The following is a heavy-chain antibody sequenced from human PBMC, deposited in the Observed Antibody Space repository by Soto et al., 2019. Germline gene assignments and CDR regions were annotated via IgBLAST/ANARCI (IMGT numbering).Heavy chain of an antibody. D-gene: IGHD6-13*01. CDR3: AKHVSSSWSPFSYGMDV. Sequence: EVQLVESGGGLVQPGRSLRLSCAASGFTFDDYAMHWVRQAPGKGLEWVSGISWNSGSIGYADSVKGRFTISRDNAKNSLYLQMNSLRAEDTALYYCAKHVSSSWSPFSYGMDVWGQGTTVTVSS. CDR1: GFTFDDYA. J-gene: IGHJ6*02. CDR2: ISWNSGSI. V-gene: IGHV3-9*01.